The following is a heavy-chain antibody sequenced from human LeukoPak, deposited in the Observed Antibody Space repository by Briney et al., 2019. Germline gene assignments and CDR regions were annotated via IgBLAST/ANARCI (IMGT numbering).Heavy chain of an antibody. J-gene: IGHJ4*02. CDR2: LWYDGSNE. CDR1: GFTFSSYG. D-gene: IGHD5-12*01. V-gene: IGHV3-33*08. CDR3: ARHWNGYGPDY. Sequence: GGSLRLSCAASGFTFSSYGMHWVRQAPGKGLEWVADLWYDGSNENYVDSVKGRFTISRDNSKKTLYLQMNSLRVEDTAVYCCARHWNGYGPDYWGQGTLVTVSS.